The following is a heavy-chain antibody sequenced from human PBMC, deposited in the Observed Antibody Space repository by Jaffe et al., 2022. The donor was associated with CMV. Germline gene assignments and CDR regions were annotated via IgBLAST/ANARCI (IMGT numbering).Heavy chain of an antibody. CDR2: INPNSGGT. J-gene: IGHJ3*02. V-gene: IGHV1-2*02. CDR1: GYTFTGYY. Sequence: QVQLVQSGAEVKKPGASVKVSCKASGYTFTGYYMHWVRQAPGQGLEWMGWINPNSGGTNYAQKFQGRVTMTRDTSISTAYMELSRLRSDDTAVYYCAREIGANMITFGGVIVPEGGDAFDIWGQGTMVTVSS. CDR3: AREIGANMITFGGVIVPEGGDAFDI. D-gene: IGHD3-16*02.